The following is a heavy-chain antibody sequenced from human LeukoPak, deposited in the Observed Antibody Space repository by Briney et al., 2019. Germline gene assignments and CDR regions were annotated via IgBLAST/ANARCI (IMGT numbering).Heavy chain of an antibody. CDR3: ARKAPWFDY. CDR2: INHSGST. J-gene: IGHJ4*02. Sequence: GLEWIGEINHSGSTNYNPSLKSRVTISVDTSKNQFSLKLSSVTAADTAVYYCARKAPWFDYWGQGTLVTVSS. V-gene: IGHV4-34*01.